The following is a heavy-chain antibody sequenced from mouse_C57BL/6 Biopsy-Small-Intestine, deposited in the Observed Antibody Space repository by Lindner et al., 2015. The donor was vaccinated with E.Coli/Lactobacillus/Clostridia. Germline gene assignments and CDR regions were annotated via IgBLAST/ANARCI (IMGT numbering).Heavy chain of an antibody. V-gene: IGHV5-6*01. D-gene: IGHD2-2*01. CDR2: ISSGGSYT. J-gene: IGHJ4*01. CDR1: ISLSVPMA. Sequence: VQLQEVWGRLSEAWRVPETLLCSLWISLSVPMAWSWVRQTPDKRLEWVATISSGGSYTYYPDSVKGRFTISRDNAKNTLYLQMGSLKSEDTAMYYCVRQGYYDAMDYWGQGTSVTVSS. CDR3: VRQGYYDAMDY.